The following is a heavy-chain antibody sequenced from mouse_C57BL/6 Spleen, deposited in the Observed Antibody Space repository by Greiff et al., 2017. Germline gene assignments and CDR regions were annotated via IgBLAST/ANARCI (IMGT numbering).Heavy chain of an antibody. V-gene: IGHV1-15*01. D-gene: IGHD1-1*01. J-gene: IGHJ4*01. CDR3: TRSRYYGSSPYAMDY. CDR2: IDPETGGT. Sequence: VHLVESGAELVRPGASVTLSCKASGYTFTDYEMHWVKQTPVHGLEWIGAIDPETGGTAYNQKFKGKAILAADKSSSTAYMELRSLTSEDSAVYYCTRSRYYGSSPYAMDYWGQGTSVTVSS. CDR1: GYTFTDYE.